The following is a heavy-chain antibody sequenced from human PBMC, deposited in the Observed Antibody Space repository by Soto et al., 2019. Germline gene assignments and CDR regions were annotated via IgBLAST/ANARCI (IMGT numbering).Heavy chain of an antibody. CDR1: GGTFSSYA. CDR2: IIPIFGTA. V-gene: IGHV1-69*13. J-gene: IGHJ6*02. D-gene: IGHD5-18*01. CDR3: ARERNTANYYYYYGMDV. Sequence: SVKVSCKASGGTFSSYAISWVRQAPGQGLEWMGGIIPIFGTANYAQKFRGRVAITADESTSTAYMELSSLRSEDTAVYYCARERNTANYYYYYGMDVWGQGTTVTVSS.